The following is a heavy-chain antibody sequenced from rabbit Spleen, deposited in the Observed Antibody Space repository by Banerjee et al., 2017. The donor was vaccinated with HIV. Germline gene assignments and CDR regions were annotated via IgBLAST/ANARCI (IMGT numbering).Heavy chain of an antibody. Sequence: QSLEESGGDLVKPGASLTLTCTASGFSFTSNYYMCWVRQAPGKGLEWIACIYAGSSGNTYYASWAKGRFTISKIASTTVTLQMTSLTAADTATYFCVRGWSGGIGWNFSLWGPGTLVTVS. D-gene: IGHD1-1*01. J-gene: IGHJ4*01. V-gene: IGHV1S40*01. CDR2: IYAGSSGNT. CDR3: VRGWSGGIGWNFSL. CDR1: GFSFTSNYY.